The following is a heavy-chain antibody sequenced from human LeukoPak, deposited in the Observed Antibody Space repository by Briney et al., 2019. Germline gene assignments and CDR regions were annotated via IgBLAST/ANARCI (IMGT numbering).Heavy chain of an antibody. J-gene: IGHJ4*02. CDR2: IKTTGLTT. CDR3: ARVGATTRASFDY. D-gene: IGHD1-26*01. V-gene: IGHV3-11*04. CDR1: GFDFSDYY. Sequence: PGGSLRLSCAASGFDFSDYYMSWIRQAPGKGLEWISNIKTTGLTTYYADSVKGRFTISRDNAKNTLYLQMNSLRAEDTAVYYCARVGATTRASFDYWGQGTLVTVSS.